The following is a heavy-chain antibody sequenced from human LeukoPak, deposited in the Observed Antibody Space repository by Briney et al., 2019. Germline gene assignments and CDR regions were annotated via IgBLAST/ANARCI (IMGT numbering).Heavy chain of an antibody. Sequence: PSETLSLTCTVSGDSISSYYWSWIRQPPGKGLEWIGYIYYSGSTNYSPSLKSRVTISVDTSKKQFSLKLSSVTAADTAVYYCARSERIIMILGGAFDIWGQGTVVTGSS. CDR1: GDSISSYY. D-gene: IGHD3-22*01. J-gene: IGHJ3*02. CDR3: ARSERIIMILGGAFDI. V-gene: IGHV4-59*08. CDR2: IYYSGST.